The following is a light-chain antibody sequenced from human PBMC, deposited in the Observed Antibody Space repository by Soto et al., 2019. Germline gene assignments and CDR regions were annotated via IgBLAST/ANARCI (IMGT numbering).Light chain of an antibody. CDR2: DAS. V-gene: IGKV3-11*01. Sequence: EIVLTQSPATLSLSPGERATLSCRASQSVSSYLAWYHQKPGQAPRLLIYDASNRATGIPARFSGSGSGTDFTLTISSLEPEDFAVYYCQQEWTFGQGTKVEIK. CDR3: QQEWT. J-gene: IGKJ1*01. CDR1: QSVSSY.